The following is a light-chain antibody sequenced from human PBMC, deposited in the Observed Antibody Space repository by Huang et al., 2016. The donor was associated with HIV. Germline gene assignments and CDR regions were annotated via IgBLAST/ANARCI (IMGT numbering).Light chain of an antibody. Sequence: EIKMTQSPATLSVSPVGSVTLSCRASQNVRNNLAGYQQKTGQAPRLLIYDTSTMASGIPARFSGSGSGTEFTLTISGLQSEDFAIYYCQQYDKWPPGLTFGGGTKVEI. V-gene: IGKV3D-15*01. CDR3: QQYDKWPPGLT. J-gene: IGKJ4*01. CDR2: DTS. CDR1: QNVRNN.